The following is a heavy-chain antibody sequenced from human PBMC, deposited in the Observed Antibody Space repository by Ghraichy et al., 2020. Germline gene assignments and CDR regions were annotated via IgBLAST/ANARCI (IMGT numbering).Heavy chain of an antibody. CDR2: INHSGST. V-gene: IGHV4-34*01. D-gene: IGHD3-22*01. J-gene: IGHJ6*02. CDR1: GGSFSGYY. Sequence: SQTLSLTCAVYGGSFSGYYWSWIRQPPGKGLEWIGEINHSGSTNYNPSLKSRVTISVDTSKNQFSLKLSSVTAADTAVYYCARYPYYYDSSGYSLWYYGMDVWGQGTTVTVSS. CDR3: ARYPYYYDSSGYSLWYYGMDV.